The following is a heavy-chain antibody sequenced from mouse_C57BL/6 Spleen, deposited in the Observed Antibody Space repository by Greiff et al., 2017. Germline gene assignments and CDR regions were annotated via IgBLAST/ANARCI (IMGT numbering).Heavy chain of an antibody. CDR3: TEDWVYAMDY. Sequence: LQQSGAELVRPGASVTLSCKASGYTFTDYEMHWVKQTPVHGLEWIGAIDPETGGTAYNQKFKGKAILTADKSSSTAYMELRSLTSEDSAVYYCTEDWVYAMDYWGQGTSVTVSS. CDR1: GYTFTDYE. J-gene: IGHJ4*01. CDR2: IDPETGGT. V-gene: IGHV1-15*01.